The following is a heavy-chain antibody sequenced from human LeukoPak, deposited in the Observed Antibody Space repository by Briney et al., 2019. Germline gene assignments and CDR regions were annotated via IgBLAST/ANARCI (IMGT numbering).Heavy chain of an antibody. J-gene: IGHJ4*02. CDR2: ISYDGNNT. Sequence: GGSLRLSCVASGFNFRHYGIHWVRQAPGKGPQWVAVISYDGNNTFYADSVKGRFTVFRDNSKNTVFLQMNNQRHEDTALYYCATRDFDFWGQGTLVTVSS. V-gene: IGHV3-30*03. CDR3: ATRDFDF. CDR1: GFNFRHYG.